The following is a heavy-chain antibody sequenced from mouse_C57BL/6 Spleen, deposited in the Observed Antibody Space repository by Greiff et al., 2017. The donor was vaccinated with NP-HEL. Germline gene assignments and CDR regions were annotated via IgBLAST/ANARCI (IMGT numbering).Heavy chain of an antibody. Sequence: QVQLQQSGAELVKPGASVKMSCKASGYTFTSYWITWVKQRPGQGLEWIGDIYPGSGSTNYNEKFKSKATLTVDTSSSTAYLQLSSLTSEDTAVYYCTTFITTVVAMRGDYWGQGTTLTVSS. V-gene: IGHV1-55*01. J-gene: IGHJ2*01. D-gene: IGHD1-1*01. CDR2: IYPGSGST. CDR3: TTFITTVVAMRGDY. CDR1: GYTFTSYW.